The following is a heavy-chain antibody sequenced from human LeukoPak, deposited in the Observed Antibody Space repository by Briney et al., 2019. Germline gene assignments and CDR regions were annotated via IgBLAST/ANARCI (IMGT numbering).Heavy chain of an antibody. CDR1: GFTFSSCW. D-gene: IGHD5-24*01. Sequence: PGGSLRLSCAASGFTFSSCWMSWVRQTPGKGLEWVANIKQDGSEKYYVDSVKGRFTISRDNAKNSLYLQMNSLRAEDTAVYYCIRQKMATISHDGFDIWGQGTMVTVSS. CDR2: IKQDGSEK. V-gene: IGHV3-7*01. CDR3: IRQKMATISHDGFDI. J-gene: IGHJ3*02.